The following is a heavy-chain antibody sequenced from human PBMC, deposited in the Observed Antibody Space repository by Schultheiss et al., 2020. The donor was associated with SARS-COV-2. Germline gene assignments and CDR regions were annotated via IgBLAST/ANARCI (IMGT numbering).Heavy chain of an antibody. CDR2: ISWNSGSI. D-gene: IGHD6-13*01. CDR1: GFTFSAHN. Sequence: SLKISCAASGFTFSAHNMNWVRQAPGKGLEWVSGISWNSGSIGYADSVKGRFTISRDNSKNTLYLQMNSLRSDDTAVYYCARVVIAAAGTSYYYYGMDVWGQGTTVTVSS. J-gene: IGHJ6*02. V-gene: IGHV3-9*01. CDR3: ARVVIAAAGTSYYYYGMDV.